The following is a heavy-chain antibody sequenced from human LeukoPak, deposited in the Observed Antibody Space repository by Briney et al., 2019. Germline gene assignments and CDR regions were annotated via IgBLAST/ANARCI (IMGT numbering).Heavy chain of an antibody. D-gene: IGHD2/OR15-2a*01. CDR2: ISSSGNTI. CDR3: AKNRGATAGTFDY. V-gene: IGHV3-11*01. CDR1: GFTLSDYY. Sequence: GGSLRLSCAASGFTLSDYYMSWIRQAPGKGLEWVSYISSSGNTIYYADPVKGRFTIYTDNARNSLHLQMNSLRADDTAAYYCAKNRGATAGTFDYWGPGTVVSVSS. J-gene: IGHJ4*02.